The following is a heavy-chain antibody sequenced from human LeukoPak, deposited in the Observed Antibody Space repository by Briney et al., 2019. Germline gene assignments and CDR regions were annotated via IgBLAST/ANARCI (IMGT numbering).Heavy chain of an antibody. CDR2: FGLYGGTT. CDR1: GLIFSSYA. D-gene: IGHD2-2*01. V-gene: IGHV3-23*01. J-gene: IGHJ3*01. Sequence: GGSLRLSCAASGLIFSSYAMTWVRQAPGKGLEWVSSFGLYGGTTHYADSVKGRFTISRDNSKNTLYLQMTSLRADDTAVYYCVKDSSTTSWYFASDVWGQGTMVAVSS. CDR3: VKDSSTTSWYFASDV.